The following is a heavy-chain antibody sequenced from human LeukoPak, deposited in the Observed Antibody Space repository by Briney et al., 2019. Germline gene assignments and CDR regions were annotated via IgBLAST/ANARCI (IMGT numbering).Heavy chain of an antibody. J-gene: IGHJ5*02. CDR1: GGTSSSYA. D-gene: IGHD4-17*01. V-gene: IGHV1-69*04. CDR2: IIPIFGIA. CDR3: ARGGVATIEDYGDYETASSFDP. Sequence: SVKVSCKASGGTSSSYAISWVRQAPGQGLEWMGRIIPIFGIANYAQKFQGRVTITADKSTSTAYMELSSLRSEDTAVYYCARGGVATIEDYGDYETASSFDPWGQGTLVTVSS.